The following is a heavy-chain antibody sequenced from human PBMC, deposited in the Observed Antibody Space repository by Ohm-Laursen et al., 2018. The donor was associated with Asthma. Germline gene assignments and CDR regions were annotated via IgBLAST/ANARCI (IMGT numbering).Heavy chain of an antibody. CDR2: INDDGSIT. D-gene: IGHD6-19*01. CDR1: GFTLSTYW. CDR3: AKTVAGAANIIDY. Sequence: LSLTCAASGFTLSTYWMHWVRQAPGKGLVWVSRINDDGSITNYADSLKGRFTISRDNAKNMLYLQMNRLRAEDTAVYYCAKTVAGAANIIDYWGQGTLVSVSS. J-gene: IGHJ4*02. V-gene: IGHV3-74*01.